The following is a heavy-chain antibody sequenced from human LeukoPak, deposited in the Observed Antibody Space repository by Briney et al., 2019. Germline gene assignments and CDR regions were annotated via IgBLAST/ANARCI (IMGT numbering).Heavy chain of an antibody. CDR1: GGSISSGDYY. CDR3: ARGIVVPVAMGFDP. V-gene: IGHV4-30-4*08. CDR2: IYYSGST. J-gene: IGHJ5*02. D-gene: IGHD2-2*01. Sequence: PSETLSLTCTVSGGSISSGDYYWSWIRQPPGRGLEWIGYIYYSGSTYYNPSLKSRVTISVDTSKNQFSLKLSSVTAADTAVYYCARGIVVPVAMGFDPWGQGTLVTVSS.